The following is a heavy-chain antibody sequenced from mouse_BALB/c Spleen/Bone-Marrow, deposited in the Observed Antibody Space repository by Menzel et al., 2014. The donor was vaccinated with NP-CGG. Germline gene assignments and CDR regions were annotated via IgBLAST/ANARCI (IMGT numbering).Heavy chain of an antibody. CDR1: GYTFTSHT. Sequence: QVQLQQSGAELARPGASVKMSCKASGYTFTSHTMHWVKERPGQGLEWIGYINPSTGYTNYNQKFKDKATLTADKSSSTAYMQLSSLTSEDSAVYYCARSSFLRSYFDYWGQGTTLTVSS. D-gene: IGHD1-2*01. CDR3: ARSSFLRSYFDY. J-gene: IGHJ2*01. V-gene: IGHV1-4*01. CDR2: INPSTGYT.